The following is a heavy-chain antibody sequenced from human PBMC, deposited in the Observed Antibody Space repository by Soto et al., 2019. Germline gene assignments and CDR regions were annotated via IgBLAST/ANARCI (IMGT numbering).Heavy chain of an antibody. CDR2: IYYSGST. CDR1: GGSISSSSYY. J-gene: IGHJ3*02. CDR3: ARQKPTYPHYLTAYAFDI. V-gene: IGHV4-39*01. Sequence: QLQLQESGPGLVKPSETLSLTCTVSGGSISSSSYYWGWIRQPPGKGLEWIGSIYYSGSTYYNPSLKSRVTISVDTSKNQFSLELSSVTAADTAVYYCARQKPTYPHYLTAYAFDIWGQGTMVTVSS. D-gene: IGHD1-26*01.